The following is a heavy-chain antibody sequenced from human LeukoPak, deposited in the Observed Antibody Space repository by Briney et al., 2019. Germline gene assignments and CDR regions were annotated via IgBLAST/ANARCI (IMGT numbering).Heavy chain of an antibody. CDR1: GFTLSSYA. V-gene: IGHV3-23*01. Sequence: GGSLRLSCAASGFTLSSYAMSWVRQAPGKGLEWVSAISGSGGSTYYADSVKGRFTISRDNSKNTLYLQMNSLRAEDTAVYYCAKDLEDYDFWSGYSTPFDYWGQGTLVTVSS. J-gene: IGHJ4*02. D-gene: IGHD3-3*01. CDR2: ISGSGGST. CDR3: AKDLEDYDFWSGYSTPFDY.